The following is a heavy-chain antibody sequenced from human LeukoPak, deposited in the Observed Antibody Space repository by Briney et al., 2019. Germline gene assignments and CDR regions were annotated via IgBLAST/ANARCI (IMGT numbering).Heavy chain of an antibody. CDR1: GFTFGDYA. CDR3: ASYLTPYYYDSSGYYDY. D-gene: IGHD3-22*01. V-gene: IGHV3-9*01. CDR2: IRWNSGRV. Sequence: PGGSLRLSCAASGFTFGDYAMHWVRHPPGKGLEWVSSIRWNSGRVDYADSVKGRFTIPRDNAKNSLYLQMNSLRAEDTAVYYCASYLTPYYYDSSGYYDYWGQGTLVTVSS. J-gene: IGHJ4*02.